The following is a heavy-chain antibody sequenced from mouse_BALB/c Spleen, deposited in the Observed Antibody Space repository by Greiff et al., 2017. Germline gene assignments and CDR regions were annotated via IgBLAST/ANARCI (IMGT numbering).Heavy chain of an antibody. V-gene: IGHV5-6-3*01. D-gene: IGHD2-14*01. Sequence: EVQGVESGGGLVQPGGSLKLSCAASGFTFSSYGMSWVRQTPDKRLELVATINSNGGSTYYPDSVKGRFTISRDNAKNTLYLQMSSLKSEDTAMYYCAIDSYYRYGAMDYWGQGTSVTVSS. CDR1: GFTFSSYG. J-gene: IGHJ4*01. CDR3: AIDSYYRYGAMDY. CDR2: INSNGGST.